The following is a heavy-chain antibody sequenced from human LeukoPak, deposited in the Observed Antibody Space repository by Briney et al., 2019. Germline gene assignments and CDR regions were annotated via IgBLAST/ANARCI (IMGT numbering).Heavy chain of an antibody. Sequence: SQTLSLTCTVSGGSISSGDYYWRWIRQPPGKGLEWLGYIYYSGSTYYNPSLKSRVTISVDTSKNQFSLKLSSVTAADTAVYYCARVNFWSGYYDPSSDWFDPWGQGTLVTVSS. D-gene: IGHD3-3*01. CDR3: ARVNFWSGYYDPSSDWFDP. J-gene: IGHJ5*02. CDR2: IYYSGST. CDR1: GGSISSGDYY. V-gene: IGHV4-30-4*08.